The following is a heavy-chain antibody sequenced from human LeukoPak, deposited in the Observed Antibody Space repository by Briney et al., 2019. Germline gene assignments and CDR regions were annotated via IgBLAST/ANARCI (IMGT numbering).Heavy chain of an antibody. CDR1: GGSFSGYY. J-gene: IGHJ4*02. Sequence: SETLSLTCAVYGGSFSGYYWSWIRQPPGKGLEWIGEINHSGSTNYNPSPKSRVTISVDTSKNQFSLKLSSVTAADTAVYYCARGAPLLGYCSSTSCKKLDYWGQGTLVTVSS. CDR3: ARGAPLLGYCSSTSCKKLDY. CDR2: INHSGST. D-gene: IGHD2-2*01. V-gene: IGHV4-34*01.